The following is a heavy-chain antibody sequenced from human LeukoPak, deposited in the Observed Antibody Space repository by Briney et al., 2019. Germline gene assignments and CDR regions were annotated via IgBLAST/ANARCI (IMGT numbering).Heavy chain of an antibody. V-gene: IGHV4-31*03. D-gene: IGHD3-22*01. CDR1: GGSISSGGYY. CDR3: ASYSSTYSKAFDY. CDR2: IYYSGST. J-gene: IGHJ4*02. Sequence: PSETLSLTCTVSGGSISSGGYYWSWIRQHPGKGLKWIGYIYYSGSTYYNPSLKSRVTISVDTSKNQFSLRLSSVTAADTAVYYCASYSSTYSKAFDYWGQGSLVTVSS.